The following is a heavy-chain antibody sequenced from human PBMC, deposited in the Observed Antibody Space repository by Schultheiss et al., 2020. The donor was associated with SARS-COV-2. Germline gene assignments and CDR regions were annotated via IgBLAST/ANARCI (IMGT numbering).Heavy chain of an antibody. D-gene: IGHD2-2*01. J-gene: IGHJ6*02. V-gene: IGHV1-18*01. CDR3: ARVRIVVVPAAMGYYYYGMDV. CDR1: GGTFSRYT. Sequence: ASVKVSCKASGGTFSRYTISWVRQAPGQGLEWMGWISAYNGNTNYAQKLQGRVTMTTDTSTSTAYMELRSLRSDDTAVYYCARVRIVVVPAAMGYYYYGMDVWGQGTTVTVSS. CDR2: ISAYNGNT.